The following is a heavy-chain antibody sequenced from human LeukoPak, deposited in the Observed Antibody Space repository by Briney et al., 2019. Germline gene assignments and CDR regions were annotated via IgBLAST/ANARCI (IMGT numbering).Heavy chain of an antibody. V-gene: IGHV5-51*01. D-gene: IGHD2-2*02. CDR2: IYPGDSDT. Sequence: GESLKISCKGSGYNFTSYWIGWVRQMPGKGLEWMGIIYPGDSDTRYSPSFQGQVTISADKSISTAYLQWSSLKASDTAMYYCARTLGYCSSTSCYRWFDPWGQGALVTVSS. CDR1: GYNFTSYW. J-gene: IGHJ5*02. CDR3: ARTLGYCSSTSCYRWFDP.